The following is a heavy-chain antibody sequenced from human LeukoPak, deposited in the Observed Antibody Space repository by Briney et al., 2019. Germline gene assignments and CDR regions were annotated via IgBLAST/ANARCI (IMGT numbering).Heavy chain of an antibody. Sequence: ASVKVSCKASGYTFTDYYIHWVRQAPGRGLEWMGWTNPKSGGSIYAQKFQGRVAMTRDTSISIAYMELRGLRSDDTAVYYCLRGRLNYASGGVDYWGQGTLVTVSS. CDR1: GYTFTDYY. V-gene: IGHV1-2*02. CDR3: LRGRLNYASGGVDY. D-gene: IGHD3-16*01. J-gene: IGHJ4*02. CDR2: TNPKSGGS.